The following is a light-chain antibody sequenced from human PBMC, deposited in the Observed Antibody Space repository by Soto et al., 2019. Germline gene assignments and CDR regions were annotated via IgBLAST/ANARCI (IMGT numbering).Light chain of an antibody. Sequence: DIQMTQSPSTLSGSVVDGVTITVLASQTISSWLAWYQQKPGKAPKLLIYKASTLKSGVPSRFSGSGSGTEFTLTISSLQPDDFATYYCQHYNSYSEAFGQGTKVDI. CDR3: QHYNSYSEA. V-gene: IGKV1-5*03. CDR2: KAS. CDR1: QTISSW. J-gene: IGKJ1*01.